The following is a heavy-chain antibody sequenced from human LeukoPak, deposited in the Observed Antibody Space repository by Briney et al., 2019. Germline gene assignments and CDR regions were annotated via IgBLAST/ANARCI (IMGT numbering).Heavy chain of an antibody. J-gene: IGHJ4*02. CDR2: INPNSGGT. Sequence: ASVKVSCEASGYTXTGYYMHGVRQAPGQGLEWMGWINPNSGGTNYAQKFQGRVTMTRDTSISTAYMELSRLRSDDTAVYYCARSLYYGSGSYTALFDYWGQGTLVTVSS. CDR3: ARSLYYGSGSYTALFDY. D-gene: IGHD3-10*01. CDR1: GYTXTGYY. V-gene: IGHV1-2*02.